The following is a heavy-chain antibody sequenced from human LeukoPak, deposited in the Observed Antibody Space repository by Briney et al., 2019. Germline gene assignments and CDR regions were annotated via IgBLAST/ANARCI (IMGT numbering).Heavy chain of an antibody. J-gene: IGHJ4*02. CDR2: INSDGSSN. Sequence: PGGSLRLSCAASGFTFSNYYMHGGRQAPGGGLVWISGINSDGSSNYYGDSVKGRFTISRDNARKTLYLLMSSLRAEDSAIYYCVRYRPAPAWGQGTLVTVAS. V-gene: IGHV3-74*01. D-gene: IGHD3-16*02. CDR1: GFTFSNYY. CDR3: VRYRPAPA.